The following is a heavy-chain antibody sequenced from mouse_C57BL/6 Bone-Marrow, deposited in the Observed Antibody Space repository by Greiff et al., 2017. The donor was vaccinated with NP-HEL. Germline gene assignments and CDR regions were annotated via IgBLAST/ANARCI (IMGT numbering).Heavy chain of an antibody. Sequence: QVQLQQSGAELARPGASVKLSCKASGYTFTSYGISWVKQRTGQGLEWIGEIYPRSGNTYYNEKFKGKATLTADKSSSTAYMELRSLTSEYSAVYFCARDYYGSSFDYWGQGTTLTVSS. D-gene: IGHD1-1*01. V-gene: IGHV1-81*01. CDR2: IYPRSGNT. CDR3: ARDYYGSSFDY. CDR1: GYTFTSYG. J-gene: IGHJ2*01.